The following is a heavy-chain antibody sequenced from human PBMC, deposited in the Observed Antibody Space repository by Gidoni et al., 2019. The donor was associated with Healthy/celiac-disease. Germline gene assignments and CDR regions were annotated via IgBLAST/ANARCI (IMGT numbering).Heavy chain of an antibody. J-gene: IGHJ2*01. CDR1: GFTFSREA. CDR3: AMRSPYYYDSSGYLDWYFDL. V-gene: IGHV3-23*01. CDR2: IGGSGGSK. Sequence: EVQPLPPVGGLVQPGESLKLPCAASGFTFSREAVSWFRQAPGKGLDWVTGIGGSGGSKYYADSVKGRFTISRDNTKITMYLKMNSLRAEDTAVDYCAMRSPYYYDSSGYLDWYFDLWGRGTLVTVSS. D-gene: IGHD3-22*01.